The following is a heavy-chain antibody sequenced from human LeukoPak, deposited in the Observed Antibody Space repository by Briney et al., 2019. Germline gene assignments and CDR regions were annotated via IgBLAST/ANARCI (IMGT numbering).Heavy chain of an antibody. V-gene: IGHV3-7*03. D-gene: IGHD6-13*01. CDR2: IKQNGSKE. Sequence: GGSLRLSCAASGFIFSSYWMSWVRQAPGKGLEWVANIKQNGSKEYYVDSVRGRFTISRDDAKNSLYLQTNSLRAEDTAVYYCARIPYSSNWYWFDPWGQGTLVMVST. CDR1: GFIFSSYW. J-gene: IGHJ5*02. CDR3: ARIPYSSNWYWFDP.